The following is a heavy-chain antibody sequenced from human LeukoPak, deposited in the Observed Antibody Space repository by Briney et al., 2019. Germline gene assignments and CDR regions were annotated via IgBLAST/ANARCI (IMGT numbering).Heavy chain of an antibody. J-gene: IGHJ4*02. D-gene: IGHD1-26*01. CDR2: IIPIFGTA. CDR1: GYTLTELS. Sequence: SVKVSCKVSGYTLTELSMHWVRQAPGQGLEWMGGIIPIFGTANYAQKFQGRVTITADESTSTAYMELSSLRSEDTAVYYCARADRVGATTPFDYWGQGTLVTVSS. CDR3: ARADRVGATTPFDY. V-gene: IGHV1-69*13.